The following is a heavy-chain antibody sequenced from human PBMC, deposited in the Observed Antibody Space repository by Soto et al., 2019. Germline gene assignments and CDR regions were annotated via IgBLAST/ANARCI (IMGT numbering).Heavy chain of an antibody. D-gene: IGHD3-16*01. CDR2: IWYDGSNK. V-gene: IGHV3-33*01. Sequence: QVQLVESGGGVVQPGRSLRLSCAASGFTFSSYGMHWVRQAPGKGLEWVAVIWYDGSNKYYADSVKGRFTISRDNSKNTLYLQMNSLRAEETAVYYGARDQDYGAGIQHWGQGTLVTVSS. CDR1: GFTFSSYG. CDR3: ARDQDYGAGIQH. J-gene: IGHJ1*01.